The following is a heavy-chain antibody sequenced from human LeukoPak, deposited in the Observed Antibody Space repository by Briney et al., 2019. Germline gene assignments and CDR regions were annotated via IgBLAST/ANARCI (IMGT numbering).Heavy chain of an antibody. V-gene: IGHV4-59*01. D-gene: IGHD2-21*02. CDR1: GASISGYY. CDR3: ARGVVTADHFDC. J-gene: IGHJ4*02. CDR2: IYYSGST. Sequence: SETLSLTCTVSGASISGYYWTWIRQPPGQGLEWIGYIYYSGSTNYNPSLKSRVTISVDTSETQFSLKLSSVTAADTAVYYCARGVVTADHFDCWGQGTLVTVSS.